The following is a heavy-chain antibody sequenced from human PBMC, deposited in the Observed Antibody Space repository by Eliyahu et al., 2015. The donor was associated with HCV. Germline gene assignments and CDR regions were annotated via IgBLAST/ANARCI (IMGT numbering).Heavy chain of an antibody. Sequence: QITLQESGPTLXXPTQTLTLTCTFSGFSLRSXXVAXXWVRQPPGKALEWLALIYWDNNKHYSPFLKSRLTITKDTSNNQVVLTMTNMDPVDTGTYYCGHVSYSTSSPWRWGPKTDYSHYAMDVWGQGTTVTVSS. D-gene: IGHD6-6*01. CDR3: GHVSYSTSSPWRWGPKTDYSHYAMDV. V-gene: IGHV2-5*02. CDR1: GFSLRSXXVA. CDR2: IYWDNNK. J-gene: IGHJ6*02.